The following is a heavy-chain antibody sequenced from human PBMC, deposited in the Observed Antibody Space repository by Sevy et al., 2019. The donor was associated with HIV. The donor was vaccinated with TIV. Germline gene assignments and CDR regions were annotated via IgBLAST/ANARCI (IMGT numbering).Heavy chain of an antibody. CDR2: LHYSGRT. D-gene: IGHD5-12*01. V-gene: IGHV4-59*01. CDR3: AREATGAFDY. Sequence: SETLSLTCTVSGGSITTYYWSWIRRPPAKGLEWIGYLHYSGRTNYNPSLKSRLTISVDTSKNQFSLKLTSVTAADTAVYYCAREATGAFDYWGQGTLATVSS. J-gene: IGHJ4*02. CDR1: GGSITTYY.